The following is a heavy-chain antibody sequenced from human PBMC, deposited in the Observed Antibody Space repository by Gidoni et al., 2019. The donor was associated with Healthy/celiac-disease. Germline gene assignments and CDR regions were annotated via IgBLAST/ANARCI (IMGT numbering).Heavy chain of an antibody. J-gene: IGHJ4*02. CDR3: AMPSVTTYYFDY. Sequence: QLQLQESGPGLVKPSETLSLTCTVSGGSISSSSYYWGWIRQPPGKGLEWIGSIYYSGSTYYNPSLKSRVTISVDTSKNQFSLKLSSVTAADTAVYYCAMPSVTTYYFDYWGQGTPVTVSS. CDR2: IYYSGST. V-gene: IGHV4-39*01. CDR1: GGSISSSSYY. D-gene: IGHD4-17*01.